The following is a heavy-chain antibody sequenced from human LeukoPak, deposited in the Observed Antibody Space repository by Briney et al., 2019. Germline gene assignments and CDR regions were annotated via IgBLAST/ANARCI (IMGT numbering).Heavy chain of an antibody. V-gene: IGHV4-34*01. CDR3: ARPPRRYCSSTSCYAVVY. J-gene: IGHJ4*02. CDR1: GGSFSGYY. CDR2: INHSGST. D-gene: IGHD2-2*01. Sequence: SETLSLTCAVYGGSFSGYYWSWIRQPPGKGLEWIGEINHSGSTNYNPSLKSRVTISVDTSKNQFSLKLSSVTAADTAVYYCARPPRRYCSSTSCYAVVYWGQGTLVTVSS.